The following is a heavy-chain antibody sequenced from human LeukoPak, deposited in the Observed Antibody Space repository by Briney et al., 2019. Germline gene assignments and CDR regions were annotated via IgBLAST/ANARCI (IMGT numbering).Heavy chain of an antibody. CDR3: ARDAGIAVAGTRNAFDI. D-gene: IGHD6-19*01. CDR2: ISSSSSYI. CDR1: GFTFSSYS. J-gene: IGHJ3*02. V-gene: IGHV3-21*01. Sequence: GGSLRLSCAASGFTFSSYSMNWVRQAPGKGLEWVSSISSSSSYIYYADSVKGRFTISRDNAKNSLYLQMNSLRAEDTAVYYCARDAGIAVAGTRNAFDIWGQGTMVTVSS.